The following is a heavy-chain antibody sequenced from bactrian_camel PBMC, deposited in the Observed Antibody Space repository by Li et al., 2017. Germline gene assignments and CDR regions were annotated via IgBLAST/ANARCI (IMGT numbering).Heavy chain of an antibody. CDR2: IDSRGTT. D-gene: IGHD5*01. Sequence: QLVESGGRSVQAGGSLTLSCAASGLVYPFWSMAWFRQAPGKEREGVARIDSRGTTEYLAPVKGRFTISRDNAKNTLYLQLNSLKSEDTALYYCVTLLWGVGSLLSSLTFGYWGQGTQVTVSS. V-gene: IGHV3S63*01. CDR3: VTLLWGVGSLLSSLTFGY. CDR1: GLVYPFWS. J-gene: IGHJ6*01.